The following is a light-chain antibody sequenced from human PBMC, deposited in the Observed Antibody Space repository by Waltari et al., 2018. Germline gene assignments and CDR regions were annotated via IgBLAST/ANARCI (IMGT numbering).Light chain of an antibody. V-gene: IGKV1-5*03. CDR2: KAS. CDR1: QSISSW. J-gene: IGKJ1*01. Sequence: DIQVTQSPSSLSASVGDRVTITCRASQSISSWLAWYQQKPGKAPELLIYKASTLEDGVTSRFSGTGSGTEFTLTISSLQPEDSATYYCQQYNTYWAFGQGTKVEIK. CDR3: QQYNTYWA.